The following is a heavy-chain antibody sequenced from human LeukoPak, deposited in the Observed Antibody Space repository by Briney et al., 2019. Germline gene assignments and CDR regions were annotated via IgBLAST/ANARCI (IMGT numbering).Heavy chain of an antibody. Sequence: PSETLSLTCTVSGGSISSSSYYWGWIRQPPGKGLEWIGYIYYSGRTNYNPSLKSRVTMSVDTSKNQFSLKVSSVTAADTAVYYCARDYGGKFDSWGQGTLVTVSS. D-gene: IGHD4-23*01. J-gene: IGHJ4*02. CDR2: IYYSGRT. CDR3: ARDYGGKFDS. CDR1: GGSISSSSYY. V-gene: IGHV4-61*01.